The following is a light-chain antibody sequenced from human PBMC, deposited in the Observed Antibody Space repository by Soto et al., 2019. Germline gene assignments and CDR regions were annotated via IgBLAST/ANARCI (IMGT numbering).Light chain of an antibody. CDR2: DTS. CDR3: QQYFDWPPLT. CDR1: QSVGSD. V-gene: IGKV3-15*01. Sequence: EIVMTQSPATLSVSPGERATLSCRASQSVGSDLAWYQQKPGQAPRLVIYDTSARATGIPARFSGSGSGTEFTLTITSLQPEDFAVYYCQQYFDWPPLTFGGGTKVDIK. J-gene: IGKJ4*01.